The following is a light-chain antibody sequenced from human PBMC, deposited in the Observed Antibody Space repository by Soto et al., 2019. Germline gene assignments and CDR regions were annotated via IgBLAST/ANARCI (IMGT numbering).Light chain of an antibody. J-gene: IGLJ1*01. Sequence: VLTQPPSVSGAPGQRVTISCTGSSSNIGAGYDVHWYQQLPGTAPKLLIYGNSNRPSGVPDRFSGSKSGTSASLAITGLQAEDEADYYCQSYDSSLSGNVFGTGTKVTVL. CDR3: QSYDSSLSGNV. CDR2: GNS. V-gene: IGLV1-40*01. CDR1: SSNIGAGYD.